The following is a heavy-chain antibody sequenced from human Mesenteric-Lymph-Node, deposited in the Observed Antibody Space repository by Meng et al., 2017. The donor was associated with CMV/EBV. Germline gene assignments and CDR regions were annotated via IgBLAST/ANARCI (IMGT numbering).Heavy chain of an antibody. J-gene: IGHJ6*02. V-gene: IGHV3-23*03. Sequence: GGSLRLSCAASGFPFNTYAMSWVRQAPGKGLEWVSVIYAGGSSIYYTDSVKGRFTISRDNSKNTLYLQMNSLRAEDTAVYYCARDRIAVAGTSQTTPMQSYYYYYGMDVWGQGTTVTVSS. CDR1: GFPFNTYA. CDR3: ARDRIAVAGTSQTTPMQSYYYYYGMDV. D-gene: IGHD6-19*01. CDR2: IYAGGSSI.